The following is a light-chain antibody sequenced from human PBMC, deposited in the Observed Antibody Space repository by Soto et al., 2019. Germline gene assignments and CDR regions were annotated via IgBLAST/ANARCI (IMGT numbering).Light chain of an antibody. CDR3: LQHFNFSWT. V-gene: IGKV1-6*01. CDR2: AAS. J-gene: IGKJ1*01. Sequence: AIQMTQSPSSLSASVGDRVTITCRASRDIGNDLGWYQQKPGKAPTHLIFAASKLQGGVPSRFSGGGSGTDFTLTISSLQADDFATYYCLQHFNFSWTFCQGTKVE. CDR1: RDIGND.